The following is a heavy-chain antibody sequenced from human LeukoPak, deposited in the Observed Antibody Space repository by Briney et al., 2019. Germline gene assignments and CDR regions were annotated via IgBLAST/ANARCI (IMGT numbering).Heavy chain of an antibody. D-gene: IGHD3-22*01. CDR3: AREKYYYDSSGYYSRPYYFDY. CDR2: IKQDGSEK. V-gene: IGHV3-7*01. CDR1: GFTFSSYW. Sequence: GGSLRLSCAASGFTFSSYWMSWVRQAPGKGLEWVANIKQDGSEKYYVDSVKGRFTISRDNAKNSLYLQMNSLRAEDTAVYYCAREKYYYDSSGYYSRPYYFDYWGQGTLVTVSS. J-gene: IGHJ4*02.